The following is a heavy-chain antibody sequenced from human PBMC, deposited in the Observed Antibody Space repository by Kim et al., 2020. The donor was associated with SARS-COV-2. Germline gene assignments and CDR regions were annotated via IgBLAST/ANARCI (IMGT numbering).Heavy chain of an antibody. V-gene: IGHV3-74*01. Sequence: YPAAVKGRFTSTRDNAKNTLSLQKNSLREEDTGVYYCARRQFTSGWYYFDYWGQGTLVTVSS. D-gene: IGHD6-19*01. CDR3: ARRQFTSGWYYFDY. J-gene: IGHJ4*02.